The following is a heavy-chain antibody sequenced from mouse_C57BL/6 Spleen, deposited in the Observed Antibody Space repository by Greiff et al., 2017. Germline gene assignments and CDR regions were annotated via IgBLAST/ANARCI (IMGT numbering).Heavy chain of an antibody. J-gene: IGHJ4*01. D-gene: IGHD1-1*01. CDR1: GYAFSSYW. CDR2: IYPGDGDT. Sequence: QVQLQQSGAELVKPGASVKISCKASGYAFSSYWMNWVKQRPGKGLEWIGQIYPGDGDTNYNGKFKGKATLTADKSSSTAYMQLSSLTSEDSAVYCCARWDYGSSYAMDYWGQGTSVTVSS. V-gene: IGHV1-80*01. CDR3: ARWDYGSSYAMDY.